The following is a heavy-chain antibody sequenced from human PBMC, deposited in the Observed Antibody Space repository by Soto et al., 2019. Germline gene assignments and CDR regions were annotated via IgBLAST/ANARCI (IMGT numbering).Heavy chain of an antibody. CDR2: ISAYNGNT. V-gene: IGHV1-18*01. CDR3: ARRSPGGYYHYFDY. CDR1: GYTFTSYG. Sequence: ASVKVSCKASGYTFTSYGISWVRQAPGQGLEWMGWISAYNGNTNYSQKFQGRVTITRDTSASTAYMELSSLRSEDTAVYYCARRSPGGYYHYFDYWGQGTLVTVS. D-gene: IGHD3-22*01. J-gene: IGHJ4*02.